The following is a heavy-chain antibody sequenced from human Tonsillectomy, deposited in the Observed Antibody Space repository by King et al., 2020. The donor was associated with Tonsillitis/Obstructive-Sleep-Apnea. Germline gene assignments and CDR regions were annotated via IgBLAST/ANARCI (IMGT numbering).Heavy chain of an antibody. CDR3: ARDGAAAESPFDY. J-gene: IGHJ4*02. Sequence: VQLVESGGGVVQPGRSLRLSCAASGFTFSSYGMHWVRQAPGKGLEWVAVIWYDGSNKYYADSVRGRFTISRDNSKNTQFLQMNNLRAEDTAVYYCARDGAAAESPFDYWGQGTLVTVSS. D-gene: IGHD2-15*01. V-gene: IGHV3-33*01. CDR2: IWYDGSNK. CDR1: GFTFSSYG.